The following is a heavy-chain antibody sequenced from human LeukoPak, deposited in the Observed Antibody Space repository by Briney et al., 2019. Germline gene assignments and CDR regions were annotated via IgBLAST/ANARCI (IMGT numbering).Heavy chain of an antibody. CDR1: GGSFSGYY. D-gene: IGHD6-13*01. CDR3: ARGPGIAAAGSLDS. J-gene: IGHJ4*02. V-gene: IGHV4-34*01. Sequence: PSETLSLTCAVYGGSFSGYYWSWIRQPPGKGLEWIGEINHSGSTNYNPSLKSRVTISVDTSKNQISLKLSSVTAADTAVYFCARGPGIAAAGSLDSWGQGTLVTVSS. CDR2: INHSGST.